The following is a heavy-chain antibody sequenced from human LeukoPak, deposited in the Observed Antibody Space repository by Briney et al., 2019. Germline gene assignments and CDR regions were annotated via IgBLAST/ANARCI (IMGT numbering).Heavy chain of an antibody. CDR1: GGSISSYY. J-gene: IGHJ3*02. CDR3: ARFRCSSTSCYEDHDAFDI. CDR2: IYYSGST. D-gene: IGHD2-2*01. Sequence: SETLSLTCTVSGGSISSYYCSWIRQPPGKGQGWVGYIYYSGSTNYNPSLKSRVTISVDTSKNQFALRLSSVAAADTAVYYCARFRCSSTSCYEDHDAFDIWGEGTMVTVSS. V-gene: IGHV4-59*13.